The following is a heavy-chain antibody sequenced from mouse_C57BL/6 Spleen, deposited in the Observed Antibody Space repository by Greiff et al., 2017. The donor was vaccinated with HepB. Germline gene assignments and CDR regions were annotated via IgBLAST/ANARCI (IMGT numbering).Heavy chain of an antibody. D-gene: IGHD6-1*01. CDR3: ARSLSPV. J-gene: IGHJ1*03. Sequence: EVKLVESGGGLVKPGGSLKLSCAASGFTFSDYGMHWVRQAPEKGLVWVAYISSGSSTIYYADTVKVRFTISRDNAKNTLFLQMTSLRSEDTAMYYCARSLSPVWGTGTTVTVSS. CDR2: ISSGSSTI. V-gene: IGHV5-17*01. CDR1: GFTFSDYG.